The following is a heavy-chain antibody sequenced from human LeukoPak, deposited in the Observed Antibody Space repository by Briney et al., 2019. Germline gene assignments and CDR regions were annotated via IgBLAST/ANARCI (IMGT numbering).Heavy chain of an antibody. V-gene: IGHV1-2*02. CDR1: GYTFTGYY. CDR2: INPNSGGT. D-gene: IGHD3-3*01. Sequence: ASVKVSCKASGYTFTGYYMHWVRQAPGQGLEWMGWINPNSGGTNYAQKFQGRVTMTRDTSISTAYVELSRLRSDDTAVYYCARGYYDFWSGYLGHDYWGQGTLVTVSS. J-gene: IGHJ4*02. CDR3: ARGYYDFWSGYLGHDY.